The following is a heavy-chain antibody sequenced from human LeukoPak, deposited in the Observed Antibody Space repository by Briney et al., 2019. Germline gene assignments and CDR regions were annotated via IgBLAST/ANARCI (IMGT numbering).Heavy chain of an antibody. CDR1: GYTFTSYY. CDR2: INPSGGST. J-gene: IGHJ4*02. D-gene: IGHD6-19*01. V-gene: IGHV1-46*01. Sequence: ASVKVSCKASGYTFTSYYMHWVRQAPGQGLEWMGIINPSGGSTSYAQKFQGRVTMTRDMSTSTVYMELSSLRSEDTAVYYCARDSPPAYSSGWNEFDYWGQGTLVTVSS. CDR3: ARDSPPAYSSGWNEFDY.